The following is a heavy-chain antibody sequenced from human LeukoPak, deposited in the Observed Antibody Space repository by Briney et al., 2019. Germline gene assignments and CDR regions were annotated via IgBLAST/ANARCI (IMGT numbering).Heavy chain of an antibody. CDR3: ARGKYSSSWYPRRWFDP. Sequence: SETLSLTCAVYGGSFSGYYWSWIRQPPGKGLEWIGEINHSGSTNYNPSLKSRVTISVDTSKNQFSLKLGSVTAADTAVYYCARGKYSSSWYPRRWFDPWGQGTLVTVSS. CDR2: INHSGST. V-gene: IGHV4-34*01. CDR1: GGSFSGYY. J-gene: IGHJ5*02. D-gene: IGHD6-13*01.